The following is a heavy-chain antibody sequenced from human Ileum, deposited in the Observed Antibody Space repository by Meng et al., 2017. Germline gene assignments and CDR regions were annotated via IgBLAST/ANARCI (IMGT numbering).Heavy chain of an antibody. CDR2: AST. J-gene: IGHJ4*02. CDR3: ARDHMGSLDY. CDR1: GGSVSRAGYQ. Sequence: QVQLQESGPGLVRPSGTLPLICTVPGGSVSRAGYQWGWIRQPPGKGLEWIGYASTNYNPSLKSRVTISLDTSRNQFSLSLSSVTAADTAVYYCARDHMGSLDYWGQGILVTVSS. V-gene: IGHV4-61*08. D-gene: IGHD1-26*01.